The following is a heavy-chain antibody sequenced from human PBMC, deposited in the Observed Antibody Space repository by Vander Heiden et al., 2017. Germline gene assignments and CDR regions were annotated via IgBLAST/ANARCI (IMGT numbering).Heavy chain of an antibody. D-gene: IGHD2-8*01. V-gene: IGHV3-30-3*01. CDR3: ARASWREGRFNGHFDY. J-gene: IGHJ4*02. CDR1: GFTFSSYA. Sequence: QVQLVESGGGVVQPGRSLRLSCAASGFTFSSYAMHWVRQAPGKGLEWVAVITYDGSIRYYGDSVKGRFTISRDNSKKTRFLKMDSVRTEDTAVYYCARASWREGRFNGHFDYWGQGTLVTVSS. CDR2: ITYDGSIR.